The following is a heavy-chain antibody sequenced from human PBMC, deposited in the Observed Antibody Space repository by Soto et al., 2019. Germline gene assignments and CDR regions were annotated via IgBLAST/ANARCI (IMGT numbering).Heavy chain of an antibody. CDR1: GGSISSGGYY. Sequence: SETLSLTCTVSGGSISSGGYYWSWIRQHPGKGLEWIGYIYYSGSTYYNPSLKSRVTISVDTSKNQFSLKLSSVTAADTAVYSCSRAMSCDYAFWQSGPWGQGTLVTVSS. CDR2: IYYSGST. V-gene: IGHV4-31*03. J-gene: IGHJ5*02. CDR3: SRAMSCDYAFWQSGP. D-gene: IGHD3-3*01.